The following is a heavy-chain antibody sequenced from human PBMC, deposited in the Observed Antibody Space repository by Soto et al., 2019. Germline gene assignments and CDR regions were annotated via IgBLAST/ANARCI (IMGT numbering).Heavy chain of an antibody. V-gene: IGHV3-23*01. CDR2: ISGVGDGT. CDR1: GFTFINYA. J-gene: IGHJ2*01. CDR3: ARKVLGSTSRPDWWYFDL. D-gene: IGHD2-2*01. Sequence: VQLLESGGGLVQPGGSLRLSCVGSGFTFINYAMNWVRQTPGKGMEWVSGISGVGDGTFDADSVKGRFTSSRYNSKNTVNLQMNSLRADDTAVYYCARKVLGSTSRPDWWYFDLWGRGTLVTVSS.